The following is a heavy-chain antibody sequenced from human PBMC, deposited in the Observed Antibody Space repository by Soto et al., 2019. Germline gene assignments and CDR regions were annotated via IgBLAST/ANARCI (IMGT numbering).Heavy chain of an antibody. CDR3: ARQYSSSSGAFDI. Sequence: GESLKISCKGSGYSFTSYWIGWVRQMPGKGREWMGIIYPGDSDTRYSPSFQGQVTISADKSISTAYLQWSSLKAADTAMYYCARQYSSSSGAFDIWGQGTMVTVSS. CDR2: IYPGDSDT. J-gene: IGHJ3*02. CDR1: GYSFTSYW. V-gene: IGHV5-51*01. D-gene: IGHD6-6*01.